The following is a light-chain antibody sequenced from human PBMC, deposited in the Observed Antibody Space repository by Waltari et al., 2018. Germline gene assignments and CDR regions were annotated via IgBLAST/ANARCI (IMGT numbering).Light chain of an antibody. CDR1: QSVSSN. CDR3: QQYNNWPPWT. Sequence: EIVMKQSPATLSVSQGERATLSCRARQSVSSNLAWYQQKPGQAPRLLIYGASTRATGIPARFSGSESGTEFTLTISSMQSEDFAVYDCQQYNNWPPWTFGQGTKVEIK. V-gene: IGKV3-15*01. J-gene: IGKJ1*01. CDR2: GAS.